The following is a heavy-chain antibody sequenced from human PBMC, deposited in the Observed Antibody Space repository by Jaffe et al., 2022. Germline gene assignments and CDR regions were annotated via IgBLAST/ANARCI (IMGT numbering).Heavy chain of an antibody. V-gene: IGHV3-21*01. D-gene: IGHD6-6*01. CDR2: ISSSSSYI. Sequence: EVQLVESGGGLVKPGGSLRLSCAASGFTFSSYSMNWVRQAPGKGLEWVSSISSSSSYIYYADSVKGRFTISRDNAKNSLYLQMNSLRAEDTAVYYCARESIAARRAVDYWGQGTLVTVSS. J-gene: IGHJ4*02. CDR3: ARESIAARRAVDY. CDR1: GFTFSSYS.